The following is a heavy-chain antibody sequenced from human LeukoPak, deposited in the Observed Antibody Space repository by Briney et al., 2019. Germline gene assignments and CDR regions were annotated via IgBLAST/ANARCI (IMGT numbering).Heavy chain of an antibody. CDR2: IRSKAYGGTT. CDR1: GFTLSDYY. J-gene: IGHJ4*02. D-gene: IGHD2-8*01. Sequence: SLRLSCAASGFTLSDYYMSWIRQAPGKGLEWVGFIRSKAYGGTTEYAASVKGRFTISRDDSKSIAYLQMNSLKTEDTAVYYCTRGALVLMVYVYFDYWGQGTLVTVSS. V-gene: IGHV3-49*03. CDR3: TRGALVLMVYVYFDY.